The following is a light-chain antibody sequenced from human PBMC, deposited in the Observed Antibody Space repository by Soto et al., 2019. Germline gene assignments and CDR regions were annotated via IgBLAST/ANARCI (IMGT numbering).Light chain of an antibody. Sequence: EVVLTQSPGTLSLSPGDTATLSCRATQSISSGYLAWYQQKPGQAPRLLIYGASSRANGIPDRFSGIGSGADFTLTITGLEPDDFAVYYCQPSGSSTRTFGQGTKVEIK. CDR1: QSISSGY. CDR3: QPSGSSTRT. CDR2: GAS. V-gene: IGKV3-20*01. J-gene: IGKJ1*01.